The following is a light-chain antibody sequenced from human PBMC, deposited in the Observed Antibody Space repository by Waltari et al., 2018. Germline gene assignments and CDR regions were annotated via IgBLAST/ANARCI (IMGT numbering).Light chain of an antibody. V-gene: IGLV3-1*01. CDR1: HLGYMY. Sequence: SYDLTQPPSVSVSPGQAASIPCPGDHLGYMYVCWYPQKPGPSHLLIIFEDSNRPSGIPERFSASNSGNTATLTISGTQTLDEAVYFCQAWDDKIEVFGGGTRLTVL. CDR2: EDS. J-gene: IGLJ2*01. CDR3: QAWDDKIEV.